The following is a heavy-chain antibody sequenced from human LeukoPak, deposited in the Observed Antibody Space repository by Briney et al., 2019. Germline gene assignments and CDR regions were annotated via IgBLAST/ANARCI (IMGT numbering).Heavy chain of an antibody. CDR2: INHSGST. Sequence: PSETLSLTCAVYGGSFSGYYWSWIRQPPGKGLEWIGEINHSGSTNYNPSLKSRVTISVDTSKNQFSLKLSSVTAVDTAVYYCARGPDGSGNADYWGQGTLVTVSS. CDR3: ARGPDGSGNADY. V-gene: IGHV4-34*01. D-gene: IGHD3-10*01. J-gene: IGHJ4*02. CDR1: GGSFSGYY.